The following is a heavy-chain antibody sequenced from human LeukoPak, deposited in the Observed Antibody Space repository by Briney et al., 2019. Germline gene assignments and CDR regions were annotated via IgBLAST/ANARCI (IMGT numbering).Heavy chain of an antibody. CDR1: GGSFSGYY. CDR3: ARGRTIGGYCSGGSCYTGGAFDI. J-gene: IGHJ4*02. Sequence: SETLSLTCAVYGGSFSGYYWSWIRQPPGKGLEWIGEINHSGSTNYNPSLKSQVTISVDTSKNQFSLKLSSVTAADTAVYYCARGRTIGGYCSGGSCYTGGAFDIWGQGTLVTVSS. D-gene: IGHD2-15*01. CDR2: INHSGST. V-gene: IGHV4-34*01.